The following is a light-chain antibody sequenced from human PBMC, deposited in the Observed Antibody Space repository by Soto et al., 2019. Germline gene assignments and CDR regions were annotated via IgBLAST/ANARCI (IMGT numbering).Light chain of an antibody. Sequence: EIVMTQSPATLSVSPGERATLSCRASQNIGTNLVWYQQKPGQAPRLLLYGASSRATGIPDRFSGSGSGTDFTLTISRLEPEDFAVYYCQQYGSSPLTFGQGTKVDNK. CDR1: QNIGTN. V-gene: IGKV3-20*01. J-gene: IGKJ1*01. CDR2: GAS. CDR3: QQYGSSPLT.